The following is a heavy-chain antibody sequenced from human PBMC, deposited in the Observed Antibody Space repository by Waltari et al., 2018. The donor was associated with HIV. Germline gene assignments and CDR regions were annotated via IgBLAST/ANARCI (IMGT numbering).Heavy chain of an antibody. CDR1: GFRVSDYG. CDR2: IWYDGSKK. V-gene: IGHV3-33*01. J-gene: IGHJ3*01. Sequence: VQLEESGGGVVQPGRSRRLSCAASGFRVSDYGMHWVRQAPGKGLQWVEVIWYDGSKKEYSDSVKGRFTISKDNSKNTLFLQMNSLRVDDTVVYFCARVPFASSWSADSFDVWGPGTRITVSS. D-gene: IGHD6-13*01. CDR3: ARVPFASSWSADSFDV.